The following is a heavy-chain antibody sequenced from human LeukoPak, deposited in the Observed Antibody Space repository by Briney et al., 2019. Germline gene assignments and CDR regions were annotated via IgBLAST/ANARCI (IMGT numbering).Heavy chain of an antibody. CDR1: GYTFTSYN. CDR2: ISSYNGKT. V-gene: IGHV1-18*01. D-gene: IGHD6-13*01. CDR3: ARQLVPYYFAY. Sequence: ASVKVSCKASGYTFTSYNINWVRQAPGQGLEWMGWISSYNGKTNYAQKLQGRVTMTTDTSTSTAYMELRSLRSDDTAVYYCARQLVPYYFAYWGQGTLVTVSS. J-gene: IGHJ4*02.